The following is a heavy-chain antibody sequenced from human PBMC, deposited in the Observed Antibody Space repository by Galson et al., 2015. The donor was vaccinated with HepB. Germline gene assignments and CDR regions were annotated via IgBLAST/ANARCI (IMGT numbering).Heavy chain of an antibody. V-gene: IGHV1-46*01. D-gene: IGHD5-18*01. CDR2: INPSGGST. CDR1: GYTFTSYY. CDR3: ASGEEFEEIQLWLVY. Sequence: SVKVSCKASGYTFTSYYMHWVRQAPGQGLEWMGIINPSGGSTSYAQKFQGRVTISVDTSKNQFSLKLSSVTAADTAVYYCASGEEFEEIQLWLVYWGQGTLVTVSS. J-gene: IGHJ4*02.